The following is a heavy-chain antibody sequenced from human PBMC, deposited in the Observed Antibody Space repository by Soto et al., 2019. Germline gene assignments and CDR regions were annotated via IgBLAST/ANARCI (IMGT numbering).Heavy chain of an antibody. J-gene: IGHJ6*02. D-gene: IGHD3-3*01. Sequence: QVQLVQSGAEVTQPGSSVKVSCKASGGTFSSYDISWLRQAPGQGLEWMGGIIPIFGTANYAQKFQGRVRMSADESTSKAYMEVRSLRSKDRGVYYCARDPLWSSLTEGMAVWGQGTTVTVSS. CDR2: IIPIFGTA. V-gene: IGHV1-69*01. CDR1: GGTFSSYD. CDR3: ARDPLWSSLTEGMAV.